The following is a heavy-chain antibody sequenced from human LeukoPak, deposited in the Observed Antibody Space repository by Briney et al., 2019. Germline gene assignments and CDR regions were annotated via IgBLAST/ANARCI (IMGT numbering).Heavy chain of an antibody. CDR2: ITSGGVAT. CDR3: ATDHSSCRGRDCLLFDN. CDR1: GFSFSSYA. J-gene: IGHJ4*02. D-gene: IGHD3/OR15-3a*01. V-gene: IGHV3-23*01. Sequence: GGSLRLXCAASGFSFSSYAMSWGRQAPGKGLEWVSTITSGGVATYYADSVKGRFSISRDNSRSILFLQMNSLRAEDAALYYCATDHSSCRGRDCLLFDNWGQGTLVTVSP.